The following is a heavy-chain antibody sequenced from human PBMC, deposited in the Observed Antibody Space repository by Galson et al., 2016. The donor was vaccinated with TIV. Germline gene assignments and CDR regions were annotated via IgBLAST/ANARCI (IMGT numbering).Heavy chain of an antibody. CDR2: ISSGGYT. Sequence: SLRLSCAASELTVKSNYMTWVRQAPGKGLEFVSLISSGGYTFYADSAKGRFTISRDNSKNTVFLQVNSLRPEDTAIYYCARDRRFCGNECYLYYYYGMDVWGQGTTVTVSS. D-gene: IGHD2-21*01. CDR1: ELTVKSNY. CDR3: ARDRRFCGNECYLYYYYGMDV. J-gene: IGHJ6*02. V-gene: IGHV3-66*02.